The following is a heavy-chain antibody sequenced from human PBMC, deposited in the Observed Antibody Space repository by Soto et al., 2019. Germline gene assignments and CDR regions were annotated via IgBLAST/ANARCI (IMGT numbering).Heavy chain of an antibody. D-gene: IGHD3-3*01. CDR1: GYTFTSYA. CDR3: ARVGDYDFWSVYDY. CDR2: INAGNGNT. V-gene: IGHV1-3*01. Sequence: GASVKVSCKASGYTFTSYAMHWVRQAPGQRLEWMGWINAGNGNTKYSQKFQGRVTITRDTSASTAYMELSSLRSEDTAVYYCARVGDYDFWSVYDYWGQGTLVTVAS. J-gene: IGHJ4*02.